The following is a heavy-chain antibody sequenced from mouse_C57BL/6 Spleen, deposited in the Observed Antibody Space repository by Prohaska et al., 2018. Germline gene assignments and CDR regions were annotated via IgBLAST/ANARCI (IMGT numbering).Heavy chain of an antibody. J-gene: IGHJ2*01. CDR2: IWSGGST. D-gene: IGHD4-1*01. CDR1: LTISE. Sequence: LTISEIHWVRQSQGKGLGVIWSGGSTDYNAAFISRLSISKDNSKSQVFFKMNSLQADDTAIYYCARLGFDYWGQGTTLTVSS. CDR3: ARLGFDY. V-gene: IGHV2-2*01.